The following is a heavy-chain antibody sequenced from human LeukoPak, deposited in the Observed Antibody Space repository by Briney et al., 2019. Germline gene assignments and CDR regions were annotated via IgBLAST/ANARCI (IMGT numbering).Heavy chain of an antibody. CDR2: ISRDGTIT. V-gene: IGHV3-74*01. Sequence: GGSLRLSCSASGVTFSGHSMHWVRQAPGKGLVWVSGISRDGTITNYADAVKGRFTISRDNAKNTLYLQMNSLRVEDTAVYSCARGWYGPDSCGQGTLVTVSS. CDR1: GVTFSGHS. D-gene: IGHD1-14*01. CDR3: ARGWYGPDS. J-gene: IGHJ5*01.